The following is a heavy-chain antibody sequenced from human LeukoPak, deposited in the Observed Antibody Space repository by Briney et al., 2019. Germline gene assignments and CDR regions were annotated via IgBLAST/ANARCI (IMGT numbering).Heavy chain of an antibody. D-gene: IGHD6-13*01. J-gene: IGHJ4*02. CDR2: ISGSGGST. Sequence: GGSLRLSCAASGFTFSSYAMSWVRQAPGKGLEWVSAISGSGGSTYYADSVKGRFTISRDNSTNKLYLQMTSLTAEDTAVYYCAKAAAAGTYFDYWGQGTLVTVSS. CDR1: GFTFSSYA. V-gene: IGHV3-23*01. CDR3: AKAAAAGTYFDY.